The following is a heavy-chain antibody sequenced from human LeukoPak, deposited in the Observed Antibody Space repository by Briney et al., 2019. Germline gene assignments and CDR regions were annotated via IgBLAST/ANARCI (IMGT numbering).Heavy chain of an antibody. CDR2: ISSSSNYI. CDR1: GFTFSSYE. D-gene: IGHD3-16*02. CDR3: ARCKARYDYVWGSYRYDYYYYMDV. J-gene: IGHJ6*03. V-gene: IGHV3-21*01. Sequence: GGSLRLSCAASGFTFSSYEMNWVRQAPGKGLEWVSSISSSSNYIYYADSVKGRFAISRDNAKNSLYLQMNSLRAEDTAVYYCARCKARYDYVWGSYRYDYYYYMDVWGKGTTVTVSS.